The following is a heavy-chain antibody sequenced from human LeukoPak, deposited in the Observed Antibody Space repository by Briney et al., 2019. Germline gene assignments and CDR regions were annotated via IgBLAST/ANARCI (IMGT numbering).Heavy chain of an antibody. J-gene: IGHJ4*02. D-gene: IGHD1-1*01. Sequence: GGSLRLSCAASGFTFTTYAVIWVRQAPGKGLEWVSAISGTVDTFYADSVKGRFTISRDNSDNTVSLQVNSLRAEDTAVYYCAGLSGTYGTTSRVLDSWGQGTLAIVSS. V-gene: IGHV3-23*01. CDR1: GFTFTTYA. CDR3: AGLSGTYGTTSRVLDS. CDR2: ISGTVDT.